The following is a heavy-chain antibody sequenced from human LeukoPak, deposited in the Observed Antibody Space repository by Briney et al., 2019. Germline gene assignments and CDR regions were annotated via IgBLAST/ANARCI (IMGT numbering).Heavy chain of an antibody. Sequence: SETLSLTCTVSGGSISSGGYYWSWIRQHPGKGLEWIGYIYYSGSTYYNPSLKSRVTISVDTSKNQFSLKLSSVTAADTAVYYCARGAEGEQQLVGRTYYFDYWGQGTLVTVSS. D-gene: IGHD6-13*01. CDR3: ARGAEGEQQLVGRTYYFDY. CDR2: IYYSGST. V-gene: IGHV4-31*03. CDR1: GGSISSGGYY. J-gene: IGHJ4*02.